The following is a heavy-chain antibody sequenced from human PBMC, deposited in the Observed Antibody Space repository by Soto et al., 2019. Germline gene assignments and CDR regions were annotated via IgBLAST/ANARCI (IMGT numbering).Heavy chain of an antibody. CDR2: ISGFNGNT. V-gene: IGHV1-18*01. CDR3: TTGEERNSNWYGKFAS. J-gene: IGHJ4*02. D-gene: IGHD6-13*01. Sequence: ASVKVSCKASGYTFNFYGITWVRQAPGQGLEWMGWISGFNGNTNYAADLQGRVTMTTDTSTSTAYMELRGLRSDDTAVYYCTTGEERNSNWYGKFASWGQGTQVTVSS. CDR1: GYTFNFYG.